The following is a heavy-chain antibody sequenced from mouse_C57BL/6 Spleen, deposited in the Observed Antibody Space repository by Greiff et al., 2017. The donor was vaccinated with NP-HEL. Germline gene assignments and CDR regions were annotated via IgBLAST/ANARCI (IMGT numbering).Heavy chain of an antibody. CDR3: AREGTTVVANDWYFDV. CDR2: IDPSDSET. Sequence: QVQLQQPGAELVRPGSSVKLSCKASGYTFTSYWMHWVKQRPIQGLEWIGNIDPSDSETHYNQKFKDKATLTVDKSSSTAYMQLSSLTSEDSAVYYCAREGTTVVANDWYFDVWGTGTTVTVSS. V-gene: IGHV1-52*01. D-gene: IGHD1-1*01. J-gene: IGHJ1*03. CDR1: GYTFTSYW.